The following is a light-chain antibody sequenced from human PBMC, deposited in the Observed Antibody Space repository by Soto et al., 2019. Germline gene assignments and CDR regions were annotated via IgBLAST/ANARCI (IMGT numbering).Light chain of an antibody. V-gene: IGKV3-20*01. CDR3: TQYGSPPWT. Sequence: EIVLTQSPGTLSLSPGERATLSCRASQSVSSSYLAWYQQKPGQAPRLLIYGASSRATGIPDRFSGSGSGTDFTLTISRLEPEDFAVYYCTQYGSPPWTVGQGTMVEIK. CDR1: QSVSSSY. J-gene: IGKJ1*01. CDR2: GAS.